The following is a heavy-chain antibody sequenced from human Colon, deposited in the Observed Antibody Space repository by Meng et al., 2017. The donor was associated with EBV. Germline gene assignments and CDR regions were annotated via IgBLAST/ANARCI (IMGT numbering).Heavy chain of an antibody. J-gene: IGHJ2*01. D-gene: IGHD4-17*01. CDR2: IYYSGST. CDR3: ASLYGDSSVWYLDL. CDR1: GGSISSGNHY. Sequence: VHLQESGPGLVKPSQTLSLTCTVSGGSISSGNHYWSWIRQHLGKGLEYIGYIYYSGSTYYNPSLKSRVIISVDTSKNQFSLRLNSVTAADTAVYYCASLYGDSSVWYLDLWGRGTLVTVSS. V-gene: IGHV4-31*03.